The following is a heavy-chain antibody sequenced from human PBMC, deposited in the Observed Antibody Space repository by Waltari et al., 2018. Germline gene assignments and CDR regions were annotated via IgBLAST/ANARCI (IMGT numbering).Heavy chain of an antibody. Sequence: EVHLVQSGAEVKKPGESLKISCKASGYSFTDHWIGWVRQMPGKGLEWMGNIQPSDTGHRHSPSFQGQVTISADKSTNIAYLQWSTLKASDTAMYYCARLPYTSGWYPAGFDYWGQGTLVTVSS. CDR2: IQPSDTGH. CDR1: GYSFTDHW. CDR3: ARLPYTSGWYPAGFDY. J-gene: IGHJ4*02. D-gene: IGHD6-19*01. V-gene: IGHV5-51*01.